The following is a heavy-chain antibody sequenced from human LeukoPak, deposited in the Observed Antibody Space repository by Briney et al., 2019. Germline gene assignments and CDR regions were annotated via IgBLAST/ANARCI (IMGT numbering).Heavy chain of an antibody. Sequence: SETLSLTCTVSGGSISSGSYYWSWIRQPAGKGLEWIGRIYTSGSTNYNPSLKSRVTISVDTSKNQFSLKLSSVTAADTAVYYCARANPNCGGDCSSHFYNWFDPWGQGTLVTVSS. J-gene: IGHJ5*02. CDR2: IYTSGST. D-gene: IGHD2-21*02. V-gene: IGHV4-61*02. CDR1: GGSISSGSYY. CDR3: ARANPNCGGDCSSHFYNWFDP.